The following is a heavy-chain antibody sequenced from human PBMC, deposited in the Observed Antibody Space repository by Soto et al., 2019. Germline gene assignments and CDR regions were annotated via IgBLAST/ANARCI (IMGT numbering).Heavy chain of an antibody. V-gene: IGHV5-51*01. J-gene: IGHJ1*01. CDR1: GYSFTSYW. CDR2: IYPGDSDT. Sequence: PGESLKISCKGSGYSFTSYWIGWVRQMPGKGLEWMGIIYPGDSDTRYSPSFQGQVTISADKSISTAYLQWSSLKASDTAMYYCARPYSSGWYGAEYFQHWGQGTLVTVSS. CDR3: ARPYSSGWYGAEYFQH. D-gene: IGHD6-19*01.